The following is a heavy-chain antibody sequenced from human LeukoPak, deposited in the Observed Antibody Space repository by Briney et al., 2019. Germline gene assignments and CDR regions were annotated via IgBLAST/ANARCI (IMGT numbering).Heavy chain of an antibody. D-gene: IGHD3-10*01. CDR3: ARGRRDYYGSGSYRLHLPFDY. J-gene: IGHJ4*02. CDR1: GGSFSGYY. V-gene: IGHV4-34*01. CDR2: INHSGST. Sequence: TSETLSLTCAVYGGSFSGYYWSWIRQPPGKGLEWIGEINHSGSTNYNPSLKSRVTISVDTPKNQFSLKLSSVTAADTAVYYCARGRRDYYGSGSYRLHLPFDYWGQGTLVTVSS.